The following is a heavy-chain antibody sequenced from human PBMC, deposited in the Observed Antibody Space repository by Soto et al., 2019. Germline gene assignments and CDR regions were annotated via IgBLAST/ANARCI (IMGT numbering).Heavy chain of an antibody. Sequence: PSETLSLTCNVSGGSINTYYWNWIRQSPGKGLEWIGSISDAGGTNYYPSLKSRVTISVDTSKKQVSLKLGAVIAAGTARFFCSGYSSSSICPEHHDFASEVWGQGTTVTVS. CDR1: GGSINTYY. J-gene: IGHJ6*02. CDR3: SGYSSSSICPEHHDFASEV. D-gene: IGHD2-2*01. V-gene: IGHV4-59*01. CDR2: ISDAGGT.